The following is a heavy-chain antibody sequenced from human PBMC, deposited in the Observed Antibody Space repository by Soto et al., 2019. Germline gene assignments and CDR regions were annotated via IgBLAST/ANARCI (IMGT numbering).Heavy chain of an antibody. CDR2: IRSKAYGGTT. D-gene: IGHD3-9*01. CDR1: GFTFGDYA. CDR3: SRATYYDILTACGFDP. V-gene: IGHV3-49*03. J-gene: IGHJ5*02. Sequence: GGSLRLSCTASGFTFGDYAMSWFRQAPGKGLEWVGFIRSKAYGGTTQYAASVKGRFTISRDDSKSIAYLQMNSLKTEDTAVYYCSRATYYDILTACGFDPWGQGTLVTVSS.